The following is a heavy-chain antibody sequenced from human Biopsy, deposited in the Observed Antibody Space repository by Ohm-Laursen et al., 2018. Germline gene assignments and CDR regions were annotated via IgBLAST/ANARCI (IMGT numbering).Heavy chain of an antibody. CDR1: GFTFSGYG. D-gene: IGHD1-26*01. Sequence: SLRLSCSASGFTFSGYGMHWVRQAPGKGLEWVAVIWYDGTDKFYADSVKGRFTISRDNSKNTVYLQMNSLRAEDTAVYYCARDRREHYQFDSWGQGTRVTVSS. CDR3: ARDRREHYQFDS. V-gene: IGHV3-33*01. CDR2: IWYDGTDK. J-gene: IGHJ4*02.